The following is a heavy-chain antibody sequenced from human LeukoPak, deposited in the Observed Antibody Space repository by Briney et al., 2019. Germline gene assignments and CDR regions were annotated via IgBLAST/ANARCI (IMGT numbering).Heavy chain of an antibody. CDR2: IYHSGNT. V-gene: IGHV4-59*08. J-gene: IGHJ4*02. D-gene: IGHD1-14*01. Sequence: PSETLSLTCTVSGGSIRSYYWSWIRQPPGKGLEWIGSIYHSGNTNYNPSLTSRVTISADTSKNQFSLKLSSVTAADTAVYYCARNRRPPFDFDYWGQGTLVTVSS. CDR1: GGSIRSYY. CDR3: ARNRRPPFDFDY.